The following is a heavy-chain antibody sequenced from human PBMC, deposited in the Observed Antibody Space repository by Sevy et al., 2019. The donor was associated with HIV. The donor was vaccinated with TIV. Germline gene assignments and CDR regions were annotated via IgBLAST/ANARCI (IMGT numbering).Heavy chain of an antibody. CDR2: YAKEGTNK. Sequence: EGSLRLSCEASGFTFTRYAFHWVRQAPGKELEWVAVYAKEGTNKYYADSVKGRFTISRDNSRNTLYLQMQSLRADDTAVYFCARDPHSVPHWGSFDSWGQGTLVTVSS. V-gene: IGHV3-30-3*01. D-gene: IGHD3-16*01. CDR1: GFTFTRYA. J-gene: IGHJ4*02. CDR3: ARDPHSVPHWGSFDS.